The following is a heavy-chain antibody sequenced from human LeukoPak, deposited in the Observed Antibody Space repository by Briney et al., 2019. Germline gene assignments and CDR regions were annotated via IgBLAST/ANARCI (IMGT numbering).Heavy chain of an antibody. J-gene: IGHJ4*02. D-gene: IGHD5-18*01. CDR3: AKPHRGYSYGYTHYFDY. Sequence: GGSLRLSCAASGFTFSSNATAWVRQAPGKGLEWVSAIGSHFNRLYADSVKGRFTISRDNSKNTLYLQMSSLGVEDTAIYYCAKPHRGYSYGYTHYFDYWGQGTLVTVSS. V-gene: IGHV3-23*01. CDR2: IGSHFNR. CDR1: GFTFSSNA.